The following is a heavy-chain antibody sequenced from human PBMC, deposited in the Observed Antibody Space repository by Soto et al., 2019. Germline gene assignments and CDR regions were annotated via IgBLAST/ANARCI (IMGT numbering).Heavy chain of an antibody. J-gene: IGHJ4*02. CDR1: GFTCSSYG. Sequence: PGGSLRLSCAASGFTCSSYGMHWVRQAPGKGLEWVAVISYDGSNKYYADSVKGRFTISRDNSKNTLYLQMNSLRAEDTAVYYCAKDKLLSGWYSYYFDYWGQGTLVTVSS. CDR3: AKDKLLSGWYSYYFDY. D-gene: IGHD6-19*01. CDR2: ISYDGSNK. V-gene: IGHV3-30*18.